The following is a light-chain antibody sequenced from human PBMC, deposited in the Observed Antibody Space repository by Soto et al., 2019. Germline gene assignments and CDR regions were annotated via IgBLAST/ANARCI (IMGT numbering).Light chain of an antibody. CDR3: QQYYSPPLS. CDR2: WAS. J-gene: IGKJ4*01. V-gene: IGKV4-1*01. Sequence: DIVMTQSPDSLAVSLGERATIHCMSSHSVLNTSNNKTYLAWYRQKPGLPPKLLIYWASTREVGVPDRFRGSGSGTDFTLSINTLQAEDAAVYFCQQYYSPPLSFGGGTHVEIK. CDR1: HSVLNTSNNKTY.